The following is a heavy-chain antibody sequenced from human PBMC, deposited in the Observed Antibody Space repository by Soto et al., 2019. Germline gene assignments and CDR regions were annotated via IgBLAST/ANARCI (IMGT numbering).Heavy chain of an antibody. D-gene: IGHD6-19*01. CDR2: IYYSGST. CDR3: ASSGWWYYDY. J-gene: IGHJ4*02. V-gene: IGHV4-39*01. CDR1: GGSISSSSYY. Sequence: SETLSLTCTVSGGSISSSSYYWGWIRQPPGKGLEWIGSIYYSGSTYYNPSLKSRVTISVDTSKNQFSLKLSSVTAADTAVYYCASSGWWYYDYWGQGTLVTVSS.